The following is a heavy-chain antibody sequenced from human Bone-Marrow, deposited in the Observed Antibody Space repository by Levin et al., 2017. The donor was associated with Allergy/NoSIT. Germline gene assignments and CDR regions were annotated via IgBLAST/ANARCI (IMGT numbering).Heavy chain of an antibody. D-gene: IGHD6-13*01. V-gene: IGHV3-43*01. CDR2: ISWDGTST. CDR1: GFTFNDYI. J-gene: IGHJ4*02. Sequence: GGSLRLSCAASGFTFNDYIMHWVRQAPGKGLEWVSLISWDGTSTYYADSVEGRFTITRDNSKNSLFLQMNSLRTDDTALYYCAKTDSSSGPFDSWGQGTLVTVSS. CDR3: AKTDSSSGPFDS.